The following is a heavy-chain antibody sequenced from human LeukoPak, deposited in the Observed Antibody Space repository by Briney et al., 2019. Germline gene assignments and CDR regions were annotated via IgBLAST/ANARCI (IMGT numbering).Heavy chain of an antibody. J-gene: IGHJ6*03. CDR2: IYTRRNT. Sequence: SQTLSLTCTVSGDSISSGSYYWSWIRQPAGKGLEWTGRIYTRRNTYYNPSLKSRVTISLDTSKNQFSLELSSVTAANAAVYYCARDRYSGTFRYYYYYYMDVWGKGTTVTVSS. CDR1: GDSISSGSYY. CDR3: ARDRYSGTFRYYYYYYMDV. D-gene: IGHD1-26*01. V-gene: IGHV4-61*02.